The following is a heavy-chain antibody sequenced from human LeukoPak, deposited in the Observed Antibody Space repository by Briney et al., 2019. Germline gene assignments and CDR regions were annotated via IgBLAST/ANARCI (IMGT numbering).Heavy chain of an antibody. Sequence: SVKVSCKASGGTFSSYAISWVRQAPGQGLEWMGGIIPIFGTANYAQKFLGRVTITADESTSTAYMELSSLRSEDTAVYYCARGGRYSYGPVDYWGQGTLVTVSS. CDR2: IIPIFGTA. J-gene: IGHJ4*02. D-gene: IGHD5-18*01. CDR1: GGTFSSYA. V-gene: IGHV1-69*01. CDR3: ARGGRYSYGPVDY.